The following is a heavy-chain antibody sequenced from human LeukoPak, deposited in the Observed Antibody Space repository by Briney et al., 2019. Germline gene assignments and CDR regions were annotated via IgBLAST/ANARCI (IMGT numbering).Heavy chain of an antibody. CDR2: ISAFNGNA. J-gene: IGHJ3*02. Sequence: ASVKVSCKASGYIFTNYGISWVRQAPGQGLEWMGWISAFNGNANYAQKLQDRVTMTTDTSTSTAYMDLRSLRSDDTAVYYCARSMVRGVIWAFDIWGQGTMVTVSS. V-gene: IGHV1-18*01. CDR3: ARSMVRGVIWAFDI. D-gene: IGHD3-10*01. CDR1: GYIFTNYG.